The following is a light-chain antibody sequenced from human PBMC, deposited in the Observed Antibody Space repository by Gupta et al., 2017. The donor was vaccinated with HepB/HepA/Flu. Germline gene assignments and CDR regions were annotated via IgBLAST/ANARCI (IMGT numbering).Light chain of an antibody. J-gene: IGKJ2*04. CDR3: RQALQTPLCI. CDR2: LGS. V-gene: IGKV2-28*01. Sequence: DIVMTQSPLSLPVTPGEPASISCRSSQSLLHSNGYNYLDWYLQKPGQSPQLLIYLGSNRAAGVPDRFSGSGSGTDFTLKISRGEEEDVGGYYCRQALQTPLCIFGQGTXLEIK. CDR1: QSLLHSNGYNY.